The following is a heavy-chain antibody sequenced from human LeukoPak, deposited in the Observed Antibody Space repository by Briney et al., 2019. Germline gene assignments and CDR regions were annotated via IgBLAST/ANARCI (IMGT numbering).Heavy chain of an antibody. J-gene: IGHJ3*02. D-gene: IGHD6-13*01. Sequence: GGSLRLSCAASGFTFSSYGMHWVRLAPGKGLEWVAVIWCDGSNNYYADSVKGRFTISRDNSKNTLYLQMNSLRTEDTAVYYCASTVAAAEDLAFDIWGQGTMVSVSS. CDR1: GFTFSSYG. CDR2: IWCDGSNN. V-gene: IGHV3-33*03. CDR3: ASTVAAAEDLAFDI.